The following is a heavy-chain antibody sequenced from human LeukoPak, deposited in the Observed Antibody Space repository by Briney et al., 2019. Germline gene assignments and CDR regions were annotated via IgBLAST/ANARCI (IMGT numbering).Heavy chain of an antibody. CDR2: IRQDGSEK. Sequence: GVSLRLSCAASGFTFSSYWMSCVRQATGKGLEWVANIRQDGSEKYYVDSVKGRFTISRDNAKNSLYLQMDSLRAEDTAVYYCARWDYEVYAIRSGMDVWGQGTTVTVSS. V-gene: IGHV3-7*01. J-gene: IGHJ6*02. D-gene: IGHD2-8*01. CDR1: GFTFSSYW. CDR3: ARWDYEVYAIRSGMDV.